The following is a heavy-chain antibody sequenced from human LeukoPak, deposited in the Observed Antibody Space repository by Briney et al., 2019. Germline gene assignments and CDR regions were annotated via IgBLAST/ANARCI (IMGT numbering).Heavy chain of an antibody. CDR1: GFTFSSYA. J-gene: IGHJ5*02. V-gene: IGHV3-23*01. Sequence: GGSLRLSCAASGFTFSSYAMSWVRQAPGKGLEWVSAISGSGGSTYYADSVKGRFTISRDNSKNTLYLQMNSLRAEDTAVYYCAKAEPRDDGYTGINWFDPWGQGTLVTVSS. CDR3: AKAEPRDDGYTGINWFDP. CDR2: ISGSGGST. D-gene: IGHD5-24*01.